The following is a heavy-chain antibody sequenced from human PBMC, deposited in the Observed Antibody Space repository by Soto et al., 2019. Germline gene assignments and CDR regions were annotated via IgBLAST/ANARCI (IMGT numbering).Heavy chain of an antibody. CDR2: IYPGDSDT. D-gene: IGHD3-22*01. CDR1: GYSFTSYW. J-gene: IGHJ6*02. V-gene: IGHV5-51*01. CDR3: ARPSGYYRQKSYYYYRLAV. Sequence: PGESLKISCKGSGYSFTSYWIGWVRQMPGKGLEWMGIIYPGDSDTRYSPSFQGQVTISADKSISTAYLQWSSLKASDTAMYYCARPSGYYRQKSYYYYRLAVWGQGTTVTVSS.